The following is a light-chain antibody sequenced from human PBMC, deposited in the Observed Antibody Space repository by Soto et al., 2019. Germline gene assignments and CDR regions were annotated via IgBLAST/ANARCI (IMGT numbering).Light chain of an antibody. CDR1: QSISIY. CDR2: AAS. J-gene: IGKJ5*01. CDR3: QQSYSTPSIT. Sequence: DIQMRQTTSSLSASVGDRVTLTWRVSQSISIYLNSFQQKPGKAPKLLIYAASSLQSGVPSRFSGSGAGTDFTLTISSLQPADFATYYCQQSYSTPSITFGQGTRLEI. V-gene: IGKV1-39*01.